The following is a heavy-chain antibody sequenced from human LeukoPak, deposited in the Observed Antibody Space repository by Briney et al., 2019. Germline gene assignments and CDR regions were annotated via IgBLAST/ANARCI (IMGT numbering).Heavy chain of an antibody. CDR3: ARDQGSSSWYGSDY. CDR1: GGTFSSYA. V-gene: IGHV1-69*04. CDR2: IIPIFGIA. J-gene: IGHJ4*02. D-gene: IGHD6-13*01. Sequence: SVKVSCKASGGTFSSYAISWVRQAPGQGLEWMGRIIPIFGIANYAQKFQGRVTITRDTSASTAYMELSSLRSEDTAVYYCARDQGSSSWYGSDYWGQGTLVTVSS.